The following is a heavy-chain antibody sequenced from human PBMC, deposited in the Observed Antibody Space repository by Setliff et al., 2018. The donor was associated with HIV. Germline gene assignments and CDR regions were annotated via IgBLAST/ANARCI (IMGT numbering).Heavy chain of an antibody. J-gene: IGHJ4*02. CDR1: GGNLDSFV. CDR3: ARGARLVGRAVVLYYFDH. CDR2: ITPVIGRP. Sequence: SVKVSCKASGGNLDSFVISWVRQASGQGLEWMGGITPVIGRPNYAPRFHGRVTITAERSTNTAYMEMTSLRSEDTALYYCARGARLVGRAVVLYYFDHWGQGTLVTVSS. V-gene: IGHV1-69*10. D-gene: IGHD1-26*01.